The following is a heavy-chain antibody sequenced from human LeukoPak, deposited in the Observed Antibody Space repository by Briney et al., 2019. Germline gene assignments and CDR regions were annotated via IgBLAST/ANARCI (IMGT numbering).Heavy chain of an antibody. V-gene: IGHV3-11*01. Sequence: GGSLRLSCAASGFTFSDYYMSWIRQAPGDGLEWVSYISSSGSTKYYADSVKGRITISRDNAKNSLYLQMNSLRAEDTAVYYCARRRYNWNAIDYWGQGTLVTVSS. J-gene: IGHJ4*02. CDR1: GFTFSDYY. D-gene: IGHD1-20*01. CDR3: ARRRYNWNAIDY. CDR2: ISSSGSTK.